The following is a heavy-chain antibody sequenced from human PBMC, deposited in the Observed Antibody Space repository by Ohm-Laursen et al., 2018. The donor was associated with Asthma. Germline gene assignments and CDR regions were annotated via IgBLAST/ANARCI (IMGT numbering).Heavy chain of an antibody. D-gene: IGHD1-26*01. CDR3: ARDSLTTYRGSSFDY. J-gene: IGHJ4*02. CDR1: GFTFSSYA. V-gene: IGHV3-23*01. Sequence: SLRLSCSASGFTFSSYAMSWVRQAPGKGLEWVSAISGGGDNTNYADSVKGRFTISRDESKNTLFLQMNSLRAEDTAVYYCARDSLTTYRGSSFDYWGQGTLVTVSS. CDR2: ISGGGDNT.